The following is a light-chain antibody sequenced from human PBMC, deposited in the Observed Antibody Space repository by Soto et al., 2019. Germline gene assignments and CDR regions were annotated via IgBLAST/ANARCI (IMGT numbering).Light chain of an antibody. CDR1: QNIYSN. CDR3: LQYHNLWA. J-gene: IGKJ1*01. CDR2: RAS. Sequence: ILMTQSPASLSVSPGGRATLSCRASQNIYSNIAWYQQRPGQAPRLLIYRASTRATGVPARFSGSGSGTEFTLTISSLQSEDFAVYSCLQYHNLWAFGQGTKVEIK. V-gene: IGKV3-15*01.